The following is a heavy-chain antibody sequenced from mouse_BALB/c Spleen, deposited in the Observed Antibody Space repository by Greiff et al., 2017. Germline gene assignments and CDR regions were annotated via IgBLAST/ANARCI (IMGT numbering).Heavy chain of an antibody. Sequence: EVQLQESGAELVKPGASVKLSCTASGFNIKDTYMHWVKQRPEQGLEWIGRIDPANGNTKYDPKFQGKATITADTSSNTAYLQLSSLTSEDTAVYYCASARDFYYWGQGTTLTVSS. J-gene: IGHJ2*01. CDR3: ASARDFYY. CDR1: GFNIKDTY. CDR2: IDPANGNT. D-gene: IGHD3-1*01. V-gene: IGHV14-3*02.